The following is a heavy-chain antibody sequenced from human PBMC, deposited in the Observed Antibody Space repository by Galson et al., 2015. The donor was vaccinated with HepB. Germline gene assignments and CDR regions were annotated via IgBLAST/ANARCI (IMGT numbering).Heavy chain of an antibody. J-gene: IGHJ4*02. CDR2: ISSSSSYI. CDR1: GFTFSSYS. V-gene: IGHV3-21*01. D-gene: IGHD2-15*01. CDR3: ARDLVGGRFREAYCSGGSCSAGPGY. Sequence: SLRLSCAASGFTFSSYSMNWVRQAPGKGLEWVSSISSSSSYIYYADSVKGRFTISRDNAKNSLYLQMNSLRAEDTAVYYCARDLVGGRFREAYCSGGSCSAGPGYWGQGTLVTVSS.